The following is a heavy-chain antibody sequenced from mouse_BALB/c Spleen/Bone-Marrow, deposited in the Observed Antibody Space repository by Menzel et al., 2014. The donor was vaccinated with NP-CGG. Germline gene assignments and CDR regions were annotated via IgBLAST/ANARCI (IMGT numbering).Heavy chain of an antibody. J-gene: IGHJ4*01. D-gene: IGHD2-14*01. Sequence: DVMLVESGGGLVQPGGSLKLSCAASGFTFNSNTMSWVRQTPEKRLEWVAYITNGGGATYYLDTVKGRFTISRDSAKNTLYLQMSSLKSEDTAMYYCARPRYPFYAMDYWGQGTSVTVSS. CDR3: ARPRYPFYAMDY. CDR1: GFTFNSNT. CDR2: ITNGGGAT. V-gene: IGHV5-12-2*01.